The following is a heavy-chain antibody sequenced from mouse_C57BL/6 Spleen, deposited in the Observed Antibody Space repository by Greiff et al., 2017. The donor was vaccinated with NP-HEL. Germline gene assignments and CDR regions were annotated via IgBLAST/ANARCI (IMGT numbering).Heavy chain of an antibody. D-gene: IGHD1-1*01. Sequence: EVQLQQSGPELVKPGASVKIPCKASGYTFTDYIMDWVKQSHGKSLEWIGDINPNNGGTIYNQKFKGKATLTVDKSSSTAYMELRSLTSEDTAVYYCARHLYYYGSSPYYYAMDYWGQGTSVTVSS. J-gene: IGHJ4*01. CDR3: ARHLYYYGSSPYYYAMDY. CDR1: GYTFTDYI. CDR2: INPNNGGT. V-gene: IGHV1-18*01.